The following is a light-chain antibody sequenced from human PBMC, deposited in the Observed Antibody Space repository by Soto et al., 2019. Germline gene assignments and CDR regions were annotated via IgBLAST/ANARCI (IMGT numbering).Light chain of an antibody. CDR2: WAS. J-gene: IGKJ1*01. V-gene: IGKV3-15*01. CDR1: QRVNSD. Sequence: EIVMTQSPATLSVSPGERATLSCRASQRVNSDLAWYQQKPGQPPTLLFYWASPRATGIPARFRCSGSGTDFTLTIPSLQSEDFAVYYCQQYNQRPPWTVGQGTKV. CDR3: QQYNQRPPWT.